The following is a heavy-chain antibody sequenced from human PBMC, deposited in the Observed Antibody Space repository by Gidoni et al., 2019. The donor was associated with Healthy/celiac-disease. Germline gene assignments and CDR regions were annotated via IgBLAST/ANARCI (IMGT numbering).Heavy chain of an antibody. J-gene: IGHJ3*02. Sequence: EVQLVESGGGLVKPGGSLRLSCAASGFTFSNAWMSWVRQAPGKGLEWVGRIKSKTDGGTTDYAAPVKGRFTISRDDSQNTLYLQMNSLKTEDTAVYYCTTATPPDAFDIWGQGTMVTVSS. CDR3: TTATPPDAFDI. CDR1: GFTFSNAW. V-gene: IGHV3-15*01. D-gene: IGHD4-4*01. CDR2: IKSKTDGGTT.